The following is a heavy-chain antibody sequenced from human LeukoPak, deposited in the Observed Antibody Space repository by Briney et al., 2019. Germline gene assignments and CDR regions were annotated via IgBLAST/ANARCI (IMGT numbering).Heavy chain of an antibody. CDR3: ARATYYYDSSGYREGYYFDY. CDR2: IYSGGST. D-gene: IGHD3-22*01. V-gene: IGHV3-53*01. J-gene: IGHJ4*02. Sequence: PGGSLRLSCAASGFTVSSNYTSWVRQAPGKGLEWVSVIYSGGSTYYADSVKGRFTISRDNSKNTLYLQMNSLRAEDTAVYYCARATYYYDSSGYREGYYFDYWGQGTLVTVSS. CDR1: GFTVSSNY.